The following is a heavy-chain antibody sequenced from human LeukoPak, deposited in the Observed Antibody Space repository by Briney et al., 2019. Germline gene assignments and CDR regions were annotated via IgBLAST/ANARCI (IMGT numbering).Heavy chain of an antibody. CDR2: IYSGGST. CDR1: GFTVSSNY. Sequence: PGGSLRLSCAASGFTVSSNYMSWVRQAPGKGLEWVSVIYSGGSTYYADSVKGRFTISRDNSKNTLYLQMNSPRAEDTAVYYCARVFYDSSGYYWPFFDYWGQGTLVTVSS. V-gene: IGHV3-53*01. CDR3: ARVFYDSSGYYWPFFDY. J-gene: IGHJ4*02. D-gene: IGHD3-22*01.